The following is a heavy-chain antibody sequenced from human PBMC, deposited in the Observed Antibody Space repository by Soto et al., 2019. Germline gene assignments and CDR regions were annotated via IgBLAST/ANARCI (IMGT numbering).Heavy chain of an antibody. V-gene: IGHV4-59*08. Sequence: SETLSLTCAVYGGSFSGYYWSWIRQPPGMALEWIGYFYYGGSTNYNPSLKSRVTISLDTSKTQFSLKLTSVTAADTAVYYCARLGTPRGDYYDSSGYYFDYWGQGALVTVSS. CDR1: GGSFSGYY. CDR2: FYYGGST. CDR3: ARLGTPRGDYYDSSGYYFDY. J-gene: IGHJ4*02. D-gene: IGHD3-22*01.